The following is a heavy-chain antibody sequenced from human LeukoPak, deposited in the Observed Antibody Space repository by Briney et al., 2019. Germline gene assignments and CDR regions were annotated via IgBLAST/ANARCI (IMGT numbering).Heavy chain of an antibody. CDR3: ARGFGEFRPFDY. CDR2: INHSGST. CDR1: GGSFSGYY. V-gene: IGHV4-34*01. Sequence: SETLSLTCAVYGGSFSGYYWSWIRQPPGKGLEWIGVINHSGSTNYNPSLKSRVTISVDTSKNQFSLKLSSVTAADTAVYYCARGFGEFRPFDYWGQGTLVTVSS. D-gene: IGHD3-10*01. J-gene: IGHJ4*02.